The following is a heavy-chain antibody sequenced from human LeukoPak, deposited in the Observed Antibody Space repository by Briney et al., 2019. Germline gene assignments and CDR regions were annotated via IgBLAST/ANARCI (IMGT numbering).Heavy chain of an antibody. Sequence: PSETLSLTCTVSGGSISSYYWSWIRQPPGKGLEWIAYISDIGSINYNPSLKSRVTISLDTSKNQFSLKLSSVTAADTAVYYCARGSLSTGWSRTVDYWGQGTLVTVSS. CDR3: ARGSLSTGWSRTVDY. D-gene: IGHD6-19*01. V-gene: IGHV4-59*12. J-gene: IGHJ4*02. CDR2: ISDIGSI. CDR1: GGSISSYY.